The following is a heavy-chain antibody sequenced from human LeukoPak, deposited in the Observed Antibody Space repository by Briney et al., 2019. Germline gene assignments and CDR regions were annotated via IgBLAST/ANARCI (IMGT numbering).Heavy chain of an antibody. CDR2: INGGGDAT. V-gene: IGHV3-23*01. Sequence: PGGSLRLSCAASRLTFTSSAISWVRQAPGKGLEWLSTINGGGDATYYADSVKGRFTISRDTSKNTLYLQMSSLRTEDTAMYYCAQANPAARGVNFDFWGQGTLVTVSS. CDR1: RLTFTSSA. CDR3: AQANPAARGVNFDF. J-gene: IGHJ4*02. D-gene: IGHD3-10*01.